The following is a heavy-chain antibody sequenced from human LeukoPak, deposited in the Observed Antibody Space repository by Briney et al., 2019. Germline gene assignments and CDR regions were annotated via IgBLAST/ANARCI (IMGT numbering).Heavy chain of an antibody. CDR3: AREDDFWSGYYH. J-gene: IGHJ5*02. Sequence: GGSLRLSCAASGFTFSSYSMNWVRQAPGKGLEWVSSISSSSSYIYYADSVKGRFTISRDNAKNSLYLQMNSLRAEDTAVYYCAREDDFWSGYYHWGQGTLVTVSS. CDR2: ISSSSSYI. CDR1: GFTFSSYS. D-gene: IGHD3-3*01. V-gene: IGHV3-21*01.